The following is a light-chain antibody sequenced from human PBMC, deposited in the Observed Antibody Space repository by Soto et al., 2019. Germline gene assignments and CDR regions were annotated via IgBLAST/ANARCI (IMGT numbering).Light chain of an antibody. J-gene: IGKJ4*01. CDR1: QRVSND. Sequence: EIVMTQSPATLSVSPGERATLSCRASQRVSNDFAWYQQKPGQAPRLLIYGAYTRATGIQARFSGSGSGTEFTLTIRSLQSEDFAVYYCKQYNNWPLTFGGGTKVDIK. V-gene: IGKV3-15*01. CDR3: KQYNNWPLT. CDR2: GAY.